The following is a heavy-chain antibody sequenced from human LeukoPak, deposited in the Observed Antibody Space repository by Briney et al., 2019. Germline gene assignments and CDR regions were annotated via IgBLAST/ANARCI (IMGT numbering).Heavy chain of an antibody. CDR2: ISGSGGST. J-gene: IGHJ6*02. V-gene: IGHV3-23*01. D-gene: IGHD3-22*01. CDR1: GFTFSRYA. Sequence: PGGSLRLSCAASGFTFSRYAMSWVRQAPGKGLEWVSAISGSGGSTYYADSVKGRFTISRDNSKNTLYLQMNSLRAEDTAVYYCAKIQYYYDSSGSPYYYYYDMDVWGQGTTVTVSS. CDR3: AKIQYYYDSSGSPYYYYYDMDV.